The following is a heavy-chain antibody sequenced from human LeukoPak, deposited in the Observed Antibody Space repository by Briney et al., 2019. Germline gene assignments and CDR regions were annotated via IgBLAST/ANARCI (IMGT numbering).Heavy chain of an antibody. V-gene: IGHV4-61*02. CDR3: ASSGYAFYYMDV. CDR1: GGSISSGSYY. Sequence: PSETLSLTCTVSGGSISSGSYYWSWIRQPAGKGLEWIGRIYTSGSTNYNPSLKSRVTISVDTSKNQFSLKLSSVTAADTAVYYFASSGYAFYYMDVWGKGTTVTISS. CDR2: IYTSGST. J-gene: IGHJ6*03. D-gene: IGHD5-12*01.